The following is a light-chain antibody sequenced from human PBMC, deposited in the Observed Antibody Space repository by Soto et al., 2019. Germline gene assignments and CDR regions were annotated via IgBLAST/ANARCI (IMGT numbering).Light chain of an antibody. J-gene: IGKJ3*01. CDR1: QDIRKY. CDR3: QHYDNLPPLT. V-gene: IGKV1-33*01. CDR2: GAS. Sequence: DIQMTQSPSSLSASVGDRVTITCQASQDIRKYLNWYQQKPGRAPKLLIYGASNLETGVPSRFSGSGYGTDFIFTISRLQAEDIATYYCQHYDNLPPLTFGPGTKVAIK.